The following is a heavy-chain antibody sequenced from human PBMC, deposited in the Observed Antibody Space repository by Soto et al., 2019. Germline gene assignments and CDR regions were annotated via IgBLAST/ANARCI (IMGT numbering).Heavy chain of an antibody. CDR1: GGSISSDHYH. V-gene: IGHV4-30-4*01. CDR2: IHYSGSV. CDR3: VREDDGGDRDYYGLDL. J-gene: IGHJ6*02. Sequence: QVQLQESGPGLVRPSQTLSLTCTVSGGSISSDHYHWTWIRQTPGKGLEWIGYIHYSGSVYYNPSRQSRITMAVDTSKNLFSLKLSSVAAADTAVYFCVREDDGGDRDYYGLDLWGQGTTVTVSS. D-gene: IGHD4-17*01.